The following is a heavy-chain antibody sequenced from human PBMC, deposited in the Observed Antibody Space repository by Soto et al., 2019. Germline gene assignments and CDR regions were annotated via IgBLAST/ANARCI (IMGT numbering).Heavy chain of an antibody. Sequence: GGSLRLSCATSGFTFSSYAMSWVRQAPGKGLEWVSVISGSGGTTSYADSVKGRFAISRDNSKNTLSLQMNSLRAEDTAVYYCAKDPVYSGYDLRGTGVWGKGTTVTVSS. V-gene: IGHV3-23*01. CDR1: GFTFSSYA. D-gene: IGHD5-12*01. CDR3: AKDPVYSGYDLRGTGV. CDR2: ISGSGGTT. J-gene: IGHJ6*04.